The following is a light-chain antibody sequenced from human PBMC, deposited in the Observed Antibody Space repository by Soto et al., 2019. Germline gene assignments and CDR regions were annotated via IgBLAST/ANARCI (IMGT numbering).Light chain of an antibody. CDR1: HSISSY. CDR2: AAS. J-gene: IGKJ5*01. CDR3: QQYNSYSIT. V-gene: IGKV1-39*01. Sequence: DIQVTQSPSSLSASVGDRVTITCRASHSISSYLNWYQQKPGKAPKLLIYAASSLQSGVPSRFSGSGSGTEFTLTISSLQPDDFATYYCQQYNSYSITFGQGTRLEIK.